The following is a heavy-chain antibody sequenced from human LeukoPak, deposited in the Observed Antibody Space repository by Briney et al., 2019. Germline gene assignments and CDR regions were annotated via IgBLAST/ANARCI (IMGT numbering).Heavy chain of an antibody. Sequence: SETLSLTCTVSGGSISGYYWSWIRQPAGKGLEWIGRIYTSGSTNYNPSLKSRVTMSVDTSKNQFSLKLSSVTAADTAVYYCARDGRGSRSSWFDPWGQGTLVIVSS. J-gene: IGHJ5*02. D-gene: IGHD3-10*01. CDR2: IYTSGST. V-gene: IGHV4-4*07. CDR1: GGSISGYY. CDR3: ARDGRGSRSSWFDP.